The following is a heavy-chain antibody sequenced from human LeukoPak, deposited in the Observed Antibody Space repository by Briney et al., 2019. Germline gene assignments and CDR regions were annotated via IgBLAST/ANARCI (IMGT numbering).Heavy chain of an antibody. Sequence: PGGSLRLSCAASGFTVSSNYMSWVRQAPGKGLEWVSVIYSGGSTYYADSVKGRFTISRDNSKNTLYLQMNSLRAEDTAVYYCARDFRGYYYGMDVWGQGTTVTVSS. J-gene: IGHJ6*02. CDR1: GFTVSSNY. CDR3: ARDFRGYYYGMDV. V-gene: IGHV3-53*01. CDR2: IYSGGST. D-gene: IGHD5-24*01.